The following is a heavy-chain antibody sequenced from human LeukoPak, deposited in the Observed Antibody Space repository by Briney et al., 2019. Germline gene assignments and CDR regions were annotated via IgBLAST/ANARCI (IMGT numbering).Heavy chain of an antibody. CDR1: GGSVSIGNYY. V-gene: IGHV4-61*01. J-gene: IGHJ2*01. Sequence: PSETLSLTCTVSGGSVSIGNYYWSWIRQPPGKGLEWIGNMHYSGTTTYNPSLKSRVTISVDTSMNQLSLLLTSATAADTAVYYCARDSLLRGSGWDYWYFDLWGRGTLVTVSS. D-gene: IGHD6-25*01. CDR2: MHYSGTT. CDR3: ARDSLLRGSGWDYWYFDL.